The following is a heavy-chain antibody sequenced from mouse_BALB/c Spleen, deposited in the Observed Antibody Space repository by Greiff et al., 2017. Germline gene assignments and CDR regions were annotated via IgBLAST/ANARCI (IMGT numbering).Heavy chain of an antibody. Sequence: QVQLQQSGAELARPGASVKMSCKASGYTFTSYTMHWVKQRPGQGLEWIGYINPSSGYTNYNQKFKDKATLTADKSSSTAYMQLSSLTSEDSAVYYFARCYGSSYAMDYWGQGTSVTVSS. CDR3: ARCYGSSYAMDY. CDR1: GYTFTSYT. V-gene: IGHV1-4*01. J-gene: IGHJ4*01. CDR2: INPSSGYT. D-gene: IGHD1-1*01.